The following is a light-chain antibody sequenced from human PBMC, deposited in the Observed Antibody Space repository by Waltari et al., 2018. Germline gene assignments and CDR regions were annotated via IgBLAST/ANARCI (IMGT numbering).Light chain of an antibody. V-gene: IGKV3-15*01. CDR3: QQYNNWPRT. CDR1: QSVSST. J-gene: IGKJ1*01. Sequence: ETVMTQSPATLSVSPGERATLSCRASQSVSSTLAWYQQNPGQAPRLLTYGASTRATGIPARFSGSGSGTEFTLTISSLQSEDFAVYYCQQYNNWPRTFGQGTKVEIK. CDR2: GAS.